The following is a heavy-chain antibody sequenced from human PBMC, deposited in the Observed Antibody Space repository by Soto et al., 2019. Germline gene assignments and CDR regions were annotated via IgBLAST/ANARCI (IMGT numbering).Heavy chain of an antibody. Sequence: EVQLVESGGDSVQPGGSLRLSCAASGFPFSSYWMHWVRHTPGKGLVWVSRISGDGTTIYYADSVTGRFTVSRDNAKNTLSLQMSGLGAEDTAVYYCAREYYGLLTGYYNDHWGQGTLVSVSS. CDR3: AREYYGLLTGYYNDH. CDR2: ISGDGTTI. D-gene: IGHD3-9*01. J-gene: IGHJ4*02. V-gene: IGHV3-74*01. CDR1: GFPFSSYW.